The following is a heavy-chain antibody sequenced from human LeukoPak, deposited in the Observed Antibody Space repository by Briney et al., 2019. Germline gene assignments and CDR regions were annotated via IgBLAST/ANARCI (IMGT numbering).Heavy chain of an antibody. CDR2: INHSGST. V-gene: IGHV4-34*01. Sequence: SETLPLTCAVYGGSFSGYYWSWIRQPPGKGLEWIGEINHSGSTNYNPSLKSRVTISVDTSKNQFSLKLSSVTAADTAVYYCARRREMADFDYWGQGTLVTVSS. J-gene: IGHJ4*02. D-gene: IGHD5-24*01. CDR1: GGSFSGYY. CDR3: ARRREMADFDY.